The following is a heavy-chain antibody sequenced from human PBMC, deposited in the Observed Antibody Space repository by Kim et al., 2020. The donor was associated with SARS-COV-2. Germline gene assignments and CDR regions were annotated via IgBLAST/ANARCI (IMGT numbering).Heavy chain of an antibody. Sequence: SETLSLTCTVSGGSISSSSYYWGWIRQPPGKGLEWIGSIYYSGSTYYNPSLKSRVTISVDTSKNQFSLKLSSVTAADTAVYYCASLRRYSSGWYEGNDYWGQGTLVTVSS. CDR2: IYYSGST. V-gene: IGHV4-39*01. D-gene: IGHD6-19*01. CDR1: GGSISSSSYY. J-gene: IGHJ4*02. CDR3: ASLRRYSSGWYEGNDY.